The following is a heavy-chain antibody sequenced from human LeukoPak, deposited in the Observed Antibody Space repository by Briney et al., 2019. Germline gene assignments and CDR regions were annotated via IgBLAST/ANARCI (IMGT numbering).Heavy chain of an antibody. CDR1: GFTFSRYG. V-gene: IGHV3-30*03. CDR3: ARDGIGDGGDLLPSYYYGMDV. Sequence: GRSLRLSCAASGFTFSRYGMHWVRQAPGKGLEWVAVISYNGSNKYYADSVKGRFTISRDNSKNTLYLQMNSLRAEDTAVYYCARDGIGDGGDLLPSYYYGMDVWGQGTTVTVSS. J-gene: IGHJ6*02. CDR2: ISYNGSNK. D-gene: IGHD2-21*02.